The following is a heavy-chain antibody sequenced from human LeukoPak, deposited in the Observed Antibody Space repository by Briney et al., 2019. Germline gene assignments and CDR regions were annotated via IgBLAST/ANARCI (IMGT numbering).Heavy chain of an antibody. CDR3: ARLGEAVGVLTSDYYYMDV. CDR2: ISAYNGNT. J-gene: IGHJ6*03. Sequence: ASVKVSCKASGYTFTSYTISWVRQAPGQGLEWMGWISAYNGNTNYVQKLQDRVTMTTDTSTSTAYMEMRSLRSDDTAVYYCARLGEAVGVLTSDYYYMDVWGKGTTVIVSS. V-gene: IGHV1-18*01. CDR1: GYTFTSYT. D-gene: IGHD3-16*01.